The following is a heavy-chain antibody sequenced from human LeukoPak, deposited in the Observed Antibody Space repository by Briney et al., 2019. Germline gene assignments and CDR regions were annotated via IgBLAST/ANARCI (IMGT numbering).Heavy chain of an antibody. CDR2: IYYSGST. Sequence: SETLSLTCTVSGGSISSYYWSWIRQPPGKGLEWIGYIYYSGSTNYNPSLKSRFTISVDTSKNQFSLKLSSVTAADTAVYYCAREVSSGMDVWGQGTTVTVSS. CDR1: GGSISSYY. CDR3: AREVSSGMDV. D-gene: IGHD4-11*01. J-gene: IGHJ6*02. V-gene: IGHV4-59*01.